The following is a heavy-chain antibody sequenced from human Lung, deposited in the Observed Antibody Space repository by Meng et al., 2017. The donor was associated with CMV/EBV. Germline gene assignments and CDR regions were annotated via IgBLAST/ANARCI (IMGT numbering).Heavy chain of an antibody. J-gene: IGHJ4*02. D-gene: IGHD5-24*01. CDR1: GFTFSYHA. Sequence: GESLKISCAASGFTFSYHAMHWVRQAPGKGLEWVALISYDGSHKYYADSVKGRFTFSRDNSKNTLFPQMSSLRVEDTAVYYCARDRGDGYNYPLDYWGQGTLVTVSS. CDR3: ARDRGDGYNYPLDY. V-gene: IGHV3-30*04. CDR2: ISYDGSHK.